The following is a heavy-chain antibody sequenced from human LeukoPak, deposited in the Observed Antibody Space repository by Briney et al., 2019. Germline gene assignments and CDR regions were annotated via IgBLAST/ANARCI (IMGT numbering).Heavy chain of an antibody. CDR1: GYNFSKYW. CDR2: TYPGDADT. V-gene: IGHV5-51*01. CDR3: ARHAVYGDYAASRTFYFDY. J-gene: IGHJ4*02. D-gene: IGHD4-17*01. Sequence: GESLKISCKGSGYNFSKYWIGWVRQMPGKGLEWMGITYPGDADTRYSPSFQGQVIISADKSTNTAHLQWSSLKASDTAIYYCARHAVYGDYAASRTFYFDYWGQGTLVTVSS.